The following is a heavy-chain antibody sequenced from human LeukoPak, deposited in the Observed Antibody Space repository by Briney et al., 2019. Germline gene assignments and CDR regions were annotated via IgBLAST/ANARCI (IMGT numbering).Heavy chain of an antibody. J-gene: IGHJ4*02. CDR3: ARADLSGSYFHPHFLDY. Sequence: GGSLRLSCAASGFTFSSYSMNWVRQAPGKGLEWVSSISDSSSYIYYADSVRGRFTISRDNAKNSPYLQMNSLRAEDTAMYYCARADLSGSYFHPHFLDYWGQGTLVTVSS. CDR2: ISDSSSYI. CDR1: GFTFSSYS. D-gene: IGHD1-26*01. V-gene: IGHV3-21*01.